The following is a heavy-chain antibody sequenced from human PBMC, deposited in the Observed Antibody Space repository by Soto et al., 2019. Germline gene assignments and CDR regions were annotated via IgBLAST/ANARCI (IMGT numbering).Heavy chain of an antibody. Sequence: PSETLSLTCAVYGGSFSGYYWSWIRQPPGTGLEWIGEINHSGSTNYNPSLKSRVTISVDTSKNQFSLKLSSVTAADTAVYYCARCSAMTTVVINVYYFDYWGQGTLVTVSA. CDR2: INHSGST. V-gene: IGHV4-34*01. CDR3: ARCSAMTTVVINVYYFDY. CDR1: GGSFSGYY. J-gene: IGHJ4*02. D-gene: IGHD4-17*01.